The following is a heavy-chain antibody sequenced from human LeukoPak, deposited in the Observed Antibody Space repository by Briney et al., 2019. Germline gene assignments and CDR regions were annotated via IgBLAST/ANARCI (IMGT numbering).Heavy chain of an antibody. CDR1: GGSVSSGGHY. D-gene: IGHD4-17*01. J-gene: IGHJ4*02. V-gene: IGHV4-31*03. CDR3: ARSSDYGDYD. CDR2: IYYSGRT. Sequence: SQTLSLTCTVSGGSVSSGGHYWTWIRQHPGKGLEWLGYIYYSGRTYYNPSLKSRITISLDTSENRFSLNLTSVSAADTAFYYCARSSDYGDYDWGQGTLVTVSS.